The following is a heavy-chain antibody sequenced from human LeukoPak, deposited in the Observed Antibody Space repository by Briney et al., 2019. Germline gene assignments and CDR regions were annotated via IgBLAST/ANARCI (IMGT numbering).Heavy chain of an antibody. D-gene: IGHD3-22*01. CDR1: GGSIRSSTHY. J-gene: IGHJ5*02. CDR2: IYYGGTT. Sequence: SETLSLTCTVSGGSIRSSTHYWGWIRQPPAKGLEWIGSIYYGGTTYYNPSLKSRVTISVDTSKNQFSLKLSSVTAADTAVYYCARDSSGYYHWFDPWGQGTLVTVSS. CDR3: ARDSSGYYHWFDP. V-gene: IGHV4-39*07.